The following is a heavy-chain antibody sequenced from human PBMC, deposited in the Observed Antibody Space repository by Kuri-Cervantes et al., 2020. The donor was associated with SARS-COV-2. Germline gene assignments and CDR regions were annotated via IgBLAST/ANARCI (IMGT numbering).Heavy chain of an antibody. Sequence: NWVRQAPGKGLEWIGEFNHSGSTNYNPSLNDGVTISVDTSNNQFSLKLSSVTAANTDVYYCAREGLQAVGWFDPWGQGTLVTVSS. D-gene: IGHD4-11*01. CDR3: AREGLQAVGWFDP. V-gene: IGHV4-34*01. J-gene: IGHJ5*02. CDR2: FNHSGST.